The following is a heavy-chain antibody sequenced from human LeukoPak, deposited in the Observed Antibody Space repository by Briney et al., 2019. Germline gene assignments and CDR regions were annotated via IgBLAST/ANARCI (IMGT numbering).Heavy chain of an antibody. Sequence: GGSLRLSCAASGFTFSSYAMSWVRQATGKGLEWVSAIGTAGDTYYPGSVKGRFTISRENAKNSLYLQMNGLRAGDTAVYYCARALLRYYGSGSYSFDAFDIWGQGTMVTVSS. CDR1: GFTFSSYA. CDR2: IGTAGDT. J-gene: IGHJ3*02. D-gene: IGHD3-10*01. CDR3: ARALLRYYGSGSYSFDAFDI. V-gene: IGHV3-13*01.